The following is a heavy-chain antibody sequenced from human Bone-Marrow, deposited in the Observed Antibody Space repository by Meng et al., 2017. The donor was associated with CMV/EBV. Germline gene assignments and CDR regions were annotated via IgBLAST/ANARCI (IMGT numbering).Heavy chain of an antibody. CDR3: ARGRGYYSRRYFDY. V-gene: IGHV4-34*01. J-gene: IGHJ4*02. CDR1: VGALSCYN. CDR2: INHSGST. D-gene: IGHD3-10*01. Sequence: VPPHELHLRLVHSSHTLPHICGFYVGALSCYNWRRIPPPPGKGLEWIGEINHSGSTNYNPSLKSRVTISVDTSKNQFSLKLSSVTAADTAVYYCARGRGYYSRRYFDYWGQGTLVTVSS.